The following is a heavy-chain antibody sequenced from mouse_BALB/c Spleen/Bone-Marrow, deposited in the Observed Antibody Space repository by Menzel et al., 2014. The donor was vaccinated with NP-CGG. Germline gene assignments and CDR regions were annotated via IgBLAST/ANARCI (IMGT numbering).Heavy chain of an antibody. V-gene: IGHV14-3*02. CDR1: GYSFTDYN. CDR2: IDPANGNT. J-gene: IGHJ4*01. D-gene: IGHD4-1*01. CDR3: ARWEYYAMDY. Sequence: EVQLQQSGPELVKPGASVKVSCKASGYSFTDYNMYWVKQRPEQGLEWIGRIDPANGNTKYDPKFQGKATITADTSSNTAYLQLSSLTSEDTAVYYCARWEYYAMDYWGQGTSVTVSS.